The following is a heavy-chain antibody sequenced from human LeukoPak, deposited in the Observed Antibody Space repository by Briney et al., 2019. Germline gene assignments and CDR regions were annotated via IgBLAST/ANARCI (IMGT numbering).Heavy chain of an antibody. D-gene: IGHD3-3*01. CDR3: AKDTTIFGVANDAFDI. Sequence: PGGSLRLSCAASGFTFGDYAMHWVRQAPGKGLEWVSLISWDGGSAYYADSVKGRFTISRVNSKNSLYLQMNSLRAEDTALYYCAKDTTIFGVANDAFDIWGQGTMVTVSS. J-gene: IGHJ3*02. CDR2: ISWDGGSA. V-gene: IGHV3-43D*03. CDR1: GFTFGDYA.